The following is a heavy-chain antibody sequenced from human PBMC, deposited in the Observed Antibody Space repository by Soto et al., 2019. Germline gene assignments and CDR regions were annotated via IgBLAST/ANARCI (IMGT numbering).Heavy chain of an antibody. CDR1: GFTVSSNY. CDR3: ARAHDFDY. D-gene: IGHD3-3*01. CDR2: IYSGGST. J-gene: IGHJ4*02. Sequence: EVQLVESGGGLIQPGGSLRLSCAASGFTVSSNYMSWVRQAPGKGVEWVSVIYSGGSTYYADSVKGRFTISSDNSKNTLYLQMNSLRAEDTAVDYCARAHDFDYWGQGTLVTVSS. V-gene: IGHV3-53*01.